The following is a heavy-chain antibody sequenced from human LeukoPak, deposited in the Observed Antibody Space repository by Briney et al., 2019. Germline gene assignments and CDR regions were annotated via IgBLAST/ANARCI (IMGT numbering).Heavy chain of an antibody. CDR3: ASHFAHWGSHLFGY. D-gene: IGHD7-27*01. Sequence: GGPLRLSCVASGFSFSTHNMNWVRQAPGQGLEWVSSIGRDSSYVYYADSLKGRFTISRDDAKNSLYLQMNNLRAEDTAVYYCASHFAHWGSHLFGYWGQGTLVTVSS. J-gene: IGHJ4*02. CDR2: IGRDSSYV. CDR1: GFSFSTHN. V-gene: IGHV3-21*01.